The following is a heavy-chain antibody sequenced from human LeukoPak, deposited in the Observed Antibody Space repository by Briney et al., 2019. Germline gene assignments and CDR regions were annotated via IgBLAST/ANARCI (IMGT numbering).Heavy chain of an antibody. CDR2: IKQDGSEK. Sequence: PGGSLRLSCAASGFTFSSYWMSWVRQAPGKGLEWVANIKQDGSEKYYVDSVKGRFTISRDNAKNSLYLQMNSLRAEDTAVYYCARVSGASSSWEEDYYYYYMDVWGKGTTVTVSS. CDR1: GFTFSSYW. V-gene: IGHV3-7*01. D-gene: IGHD6-13*01. CDR3: ARVSGASSSWEEDYYYYYMDV. J-gene: IGHJ6*03.